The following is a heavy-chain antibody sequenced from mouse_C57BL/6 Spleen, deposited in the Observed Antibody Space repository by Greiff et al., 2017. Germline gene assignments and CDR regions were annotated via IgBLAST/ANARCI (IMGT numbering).Heavy chain of an antibody. D-gene: IGHD1-1*01. V-gene: IGHV5-4*01. CDR2: ISDGGSYT. J-gene: IGHJ1*03. CDR3: ARVGLTVARYFDV. Sequence: EVQGVESGGGLVKPGGSLKLSCAASGFTFSSYAMYWVRQTPEKRLEWVATISDGGSYTYYPDNVKGRFTISRDNAKNNLYLQMSHLKSEDTAMYYCARVGLTVARYFDVWGTGTTVTVSS. CDR1: GFTFSSYA.